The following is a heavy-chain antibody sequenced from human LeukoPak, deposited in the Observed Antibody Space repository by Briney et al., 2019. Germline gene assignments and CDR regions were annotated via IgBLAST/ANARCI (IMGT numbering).Heavy chain of an antibody. V-gene: IGHV1-8*03. CDR2: MNPNSGNT. D-gene: IGHD6-19*01. CDR1: GYTFSDYD. CDR3: ARRSGWASFDY. Sequence: AXVKVSCKASGYTFSDYDINWVRQAPGQGPEWMGWMNPNSGNTVYAQKFQGRVTITRNTSITTAYMELSSVRSEDTAVYYCARRSGWASFDYWGQGTLVTVSS. J-gene: IGHJ4*02.